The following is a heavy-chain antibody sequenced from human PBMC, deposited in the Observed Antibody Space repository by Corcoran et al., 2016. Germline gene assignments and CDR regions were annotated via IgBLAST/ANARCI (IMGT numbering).Heavy chain of an antibody. CDR3: ARHMPGPFDI. J-gene: IGHJ3*02. D-gene: IGHD2-2*01. CDR2: IHSGGTT. CDR1: GGSINIYY. Sequence: QVQLQESGPGLVKPSETLSLTCTVSGGSINIYYWSWIRQPPGKGLEWIVYIHSGGTTKYNPSLNSRVTISVDTSKNQFFLELRSVTAADTAVYYCARHMPGPFDIWGQGTAVTVSS. V-gene: IGHV4-59*01.